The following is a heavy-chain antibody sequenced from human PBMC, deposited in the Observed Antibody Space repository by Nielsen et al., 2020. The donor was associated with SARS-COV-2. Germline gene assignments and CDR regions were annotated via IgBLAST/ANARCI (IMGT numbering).Heavy chain of an antibody. Sequence: GESLKISCVVSGFSFSDYSMSWIRQAPGKGLEWVSYISRSGYIIQHADSVKGRFTISRDNAKNSLYLQMDNLRVDDTAVYYCAGPASWGQGTVVTVSA. CDR1: GFSFSDYS. J-gene: IGHJ5*02. V-gene: IGHV3-11*01. D-gene: IGHD2-2*01. CDR3: AGPAS. CDR2: ISRSGYII.